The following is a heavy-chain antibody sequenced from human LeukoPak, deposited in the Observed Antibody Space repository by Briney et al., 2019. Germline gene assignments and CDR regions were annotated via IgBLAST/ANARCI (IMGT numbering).Heavy chain of an antibody. CDR3: ARGRAGGMAVAGTWWFDP. Sequence: ASVKVSCKASGYTFTSYDINWVRQATGQGLEWMGWMNPNSGNTGYAQKFQGRVTMTRNTSISTAYMELSSLRSEDTAVYYCARGRAGGMAVAGTWWFDPWGQGTLVTVSS. D-gene: IGHD6-19*01. CDR2: MNPNSGNT. J-gene: IGHJ5*02. V-gene: IGHV1-8*01. CDR1: GYTFTSYD.